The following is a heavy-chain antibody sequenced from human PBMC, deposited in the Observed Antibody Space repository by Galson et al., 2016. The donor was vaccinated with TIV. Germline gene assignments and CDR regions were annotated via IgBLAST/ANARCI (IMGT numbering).Heavy chain of an antibody. CDR2: ISDGGNT. V-gene: IGHV3-66*02. CDR1: GLSVSINY. CDR3: ARDRVVDATYYYYYYCMDV. D-gene: IGHD2-15*01. J-gene: IGHJ6*02. Sequence: SLRLSCAASGLSVSINYMTWVRQAPGKGLEWVSLISDGGNTYYPDSVKGRFTISRVNSKNTLYLQMNSLRVEDTAVYYCARDRVVDATYYYYYYCMDVWGQGTAVTVSS.